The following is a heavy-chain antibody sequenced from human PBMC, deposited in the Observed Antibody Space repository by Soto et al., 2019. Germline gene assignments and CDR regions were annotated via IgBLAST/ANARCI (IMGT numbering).Heavy chain of an antibody. Sequence: ASVKVSCKASGGTFSSYTISWVRQAPGQGLEWMGRIIPILGIANYAQKFQGRVTITADKSTSTAYMELSSLRSEDTAVYYCAREPHFYGPGRDYYYYYYMDVWGKGTTVTVSS. CDR3: AREPHFYGPGRDYYYYYYMDV. J-gene: IGHJ6*03. D-gene: IGHD4-17*01. CDR1: GGTFSSYT. V-gene: IGHV1-69*04. CDR2: IIPILGIA.